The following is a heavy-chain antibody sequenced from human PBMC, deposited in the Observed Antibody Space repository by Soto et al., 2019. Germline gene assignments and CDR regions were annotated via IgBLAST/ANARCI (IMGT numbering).Heavy chain of an antibody. V-gene: IGHV3-21*06. CDR1: GFTFTRYS. J-gene: IGHJ4*02. CDR2: ISSTTNYI. CDR3: ARESEDLTSNFDY. Sequence: GGSLRLSCAVSGFTFTRYSMNWVRQAQGKGLEWVSSISSTTNYIYYGDSMKGRFTISRDNAKNSLYLEMNSLRAEDTAVYYCARESEDLTSNFDYWGQGTLVTVSS.